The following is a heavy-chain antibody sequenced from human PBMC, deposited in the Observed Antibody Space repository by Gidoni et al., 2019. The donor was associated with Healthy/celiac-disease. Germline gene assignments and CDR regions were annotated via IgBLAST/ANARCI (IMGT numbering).Heavy chain of an antibody. CDR2: INAGNGNT. V-gene: IGHV1-3*01. CDR1: GYTFTSYA. CDR3: ARSWHYYDSSGSNWFDP. Sequence: QDQLVQSGAEVKKPGAAVKVSCRASGYTFTSYAMHWVRQAPGQRLESIVWINAGNGNTKYSQKFRGRITITRDTSASTAYMELSSLRSEDTAVYYCARSWHYYDSSGSNWFDPWGQGTLVTVSS. J-gene: IGHJ5*02. D-gene: IGHD3-22*01.